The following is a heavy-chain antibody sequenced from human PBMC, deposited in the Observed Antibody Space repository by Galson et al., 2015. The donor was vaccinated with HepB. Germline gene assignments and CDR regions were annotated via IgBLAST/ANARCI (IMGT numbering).Heavy chain of an antibody. CDR3: ARDPILGYCSGGSCYSGYYYYYGMDV. D-gene: IGHD2-15*01. CDR1: GGSFSGYY. J-gene: IGHJ6*02. CDR2: INHSGST. V-gene: IGHV4-34*01. Sequence: ETLSLTCAVYGGSFSGYYWSWIRQPPGKGLEWIGEINHSGSTNYNPSLKSRVTISVDTSKNQFSLKLSSVTAADTAVYYCARDPILGYCSGGSCYSGYYYYYGMDVWGQGTTVTVSS.